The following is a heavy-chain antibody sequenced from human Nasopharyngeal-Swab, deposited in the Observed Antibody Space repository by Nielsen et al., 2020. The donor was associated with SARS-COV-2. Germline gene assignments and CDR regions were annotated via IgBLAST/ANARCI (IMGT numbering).Heavy chain of an antibody. CDR2: VSHGGGT. V-gene: IGHV4-34*01. J-gene: IGHJ4*02. CDR1: GGSFSGHQ. Sequence: GSLRLSCAVYGGSFSGHQWSWVRQPPGKGLEWIGEVSHGGGTNYNPSLKSRVTISVATSKNQFSLKLSSVTAADTAVYYCAKSIAPRLNFYFDSWGQGTLVTATS. D-gene: IGHD6-6*01. CDR3: AKSIAPRLNFYFDS.